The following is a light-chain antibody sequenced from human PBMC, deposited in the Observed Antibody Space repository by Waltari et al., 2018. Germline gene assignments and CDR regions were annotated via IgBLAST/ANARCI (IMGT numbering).Light chain of an antibody. Sequence: DIQLTQSPSSLSASVGDRVTIKCRASQSIDYWLAWYQQRPGKAPKLLIHKISTLQSGVPSRFSASGSGTEFTLTIASLQPDDFATYYCQRYNSYPLYTFGQGTRVEIK. CDR1: QSIDYW. J-gene: IGKJ2*01. CDR3: QRYNSYPLYT. V-gene: IGKV1-5*01. CDR2: KIS.